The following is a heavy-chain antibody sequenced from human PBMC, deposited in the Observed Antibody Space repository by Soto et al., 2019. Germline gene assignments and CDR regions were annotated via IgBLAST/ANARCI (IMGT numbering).Heavy chain of an antibody. CDR3: GRDRLYNPHYGKDV. D-gene: IGHD3-10*01. Sequence: GGSLRLSCAASGFTVSSNYMSWVRQAPGKGLEWVSVIYSGGSTYYADSVKGRFTISRDNSKNTLYLQMNSLRAEDTAVYSCGRDRLYNPHYGKDVCGQGTRVTVSS. J-gene: IGHJ6*02. CDR1: GFTVSSNY. V-gene: IGHV3-53*01. CDR2: IYSGGST.